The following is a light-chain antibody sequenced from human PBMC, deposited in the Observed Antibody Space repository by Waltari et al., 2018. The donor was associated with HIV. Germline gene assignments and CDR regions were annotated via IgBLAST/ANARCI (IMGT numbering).Light chain of an antibody. Sequence: EIMMTQSPATLSVSPGERLTPSSRASHSVSSNLAWYQQKPGQAPRLLIFGASNRATGIPARFSGSGSGTEFTLTISSLQSEDFAVYSCQQYNNWPGTFGPGTKLEIK. CDR1: HSVSSN. V-gene: IGKV3-15*01. CDR2: GAS. J-gene: IGKJ2*01. CDR3: QQYNNWPGT.